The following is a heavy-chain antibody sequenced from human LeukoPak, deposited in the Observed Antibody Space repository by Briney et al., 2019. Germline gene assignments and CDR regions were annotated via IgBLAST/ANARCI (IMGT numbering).Heavy chain of an antibody. J-gene: IGHJ4*02. CDR2: IYYSGST. D-gene: IGHD6-13*01. V-gene: IGHV4-59*01. CDR3: ARGRRNSSSWYDDY. CDR1: GGSISRYY. Sequence: KPSETLSLTCTVSGGSISRYYWSWIRQPPGKGLEWIGYIYYSGSTNYNPSLKSRVTISVDTSKNQFSLKLSSVTAADTAVYYCARGRRNSSSWYDDYWGQGTLVTVSS.